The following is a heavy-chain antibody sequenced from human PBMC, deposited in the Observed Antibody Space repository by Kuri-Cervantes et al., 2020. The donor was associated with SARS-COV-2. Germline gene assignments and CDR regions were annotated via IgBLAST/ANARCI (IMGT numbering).Heavy chain of an antibody. Sequence: GESLKISCVASGFTFRNYVIHWVRQAPGKGLEWVAVIWYDGENEYYAGSVEGRFTISRDNSKNTVSLHMNSLRAEDTAVYYCARGAANYYYMDVWGKGTTVTVSS. CDR3: ARGAANYYYMDV. CDR1: GFTFRNYV. D-gene: IGHD3-16*01. J-gene: IGHJ6*03. CDR2: IWYDGENE. V-gene: IGHV3-33*08.